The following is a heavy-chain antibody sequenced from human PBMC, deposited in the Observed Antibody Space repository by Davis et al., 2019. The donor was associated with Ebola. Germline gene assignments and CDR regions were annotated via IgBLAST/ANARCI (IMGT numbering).Heavy chain of an antibody. CDR3: ARDMTPPTGIVVVPAAI. CDR1: GFSVSSDG. Sequence: GESLKISCAASGFSVSSDGMHWVRQAPGKGLEWVAVIWYDGSNKYYADSVKGRFTISRDNSKNTLYLQMNSLRAEDTAVYYCARDMTPPTGIVVVPAAIWGQGTLVTVSS. V-gene: IGHV3-33*08. CDR2: IWYDGSNK. D-gene: IGHD2-2*01. J-gene: IGHJ4*02.